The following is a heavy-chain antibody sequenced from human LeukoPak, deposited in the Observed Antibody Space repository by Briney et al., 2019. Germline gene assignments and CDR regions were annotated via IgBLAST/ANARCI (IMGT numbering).Heavy chain of an antibody. CDR2: ISGSGDNT. Sequence: GGSLRLSCAASGFTFRSYAMSWVRQAPGKGLEWVSGISGSGDNTYYADFVKGRFTISRDNSRNTLYLQMNSLRAEDTAIYYCAKKAVAGYYYYYMDVWGKGTTVTVPS. V-gene: IGHV3-23*01. D-gene: IGHD6-19*01. CDR1: GFTFRSYA. CDR3: AKKAVAGYYYYYMDV. J-gene: IGHJ6*03.